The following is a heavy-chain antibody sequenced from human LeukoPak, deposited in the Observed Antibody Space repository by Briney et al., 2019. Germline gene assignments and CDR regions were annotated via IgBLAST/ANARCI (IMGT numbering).Heavy chain of an antibody. J-gene: IGHJ4*02. CDR1: GASINSYY. CDR2: IYYSGST. CDR3: ASGRRAFYYFAT. Sequence: SETLSLTCTVSGASINSYYWSWIRQSPGKGLEWIGYIYYSGSTNYNPSFKSRVTISVDTSKNQFSLKLNSVSAADTAVYYCASGRRAFYYFATWGQGTLVTVSS. D-gene: IGHD3-10*01. V-gene: IGHV4-59*01.